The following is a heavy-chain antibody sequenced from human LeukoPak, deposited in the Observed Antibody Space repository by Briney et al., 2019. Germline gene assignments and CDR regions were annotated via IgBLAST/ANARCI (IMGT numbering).Heavy chain of an antibody. D-gene: IGHD3-22*01. V-gene: IGHV4-39*01. CDR2: IYYSGST. CDR3: ARISYFDSSGRL. Sequence: SETLSLTCTVSGGSISSSSHYWGWIRQPPGKGLEWIGSIYYSGSTNYNPSLKSRVTISVDTSKNQFSLKLSSATAADTAFYYCARISYFDSSGRLWGQGTLVTVSS. CDR1: GGSISSSSHY. J-gene: IGHJ4*02.